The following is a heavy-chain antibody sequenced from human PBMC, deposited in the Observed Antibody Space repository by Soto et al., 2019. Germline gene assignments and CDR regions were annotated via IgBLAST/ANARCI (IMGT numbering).Heavy chain of an antibody. D-gene: IGHD5-12*01. CDR1: GFSLSTSGVG. CDR3: SLKGDGYRGFKY. CDR2: IYWDDDK. J-gene: IGHJ4*02. Sequence: QITLKESGPTLVKPTQTLTLTCTLSGFSLSTSGVGVGWIRQPPGKALEWLALIYWDDDKRYSPFLKSRLTITTHTSKNQVVLTLTNMDPVHTATYFCSLKGDGYRGFKYWGQGTLVTVSS. V-gene: IGHV2-5*02.